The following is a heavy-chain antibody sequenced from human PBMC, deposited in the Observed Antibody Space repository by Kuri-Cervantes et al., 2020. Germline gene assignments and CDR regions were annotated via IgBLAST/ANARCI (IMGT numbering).Heavy chain of an antibody. CDR2: INAGNGNT. J-gene: IGHJ4*02. Sequence: ASVKVSCKASGYTFTSYAMHWVRQAPGQRLEWMGWINAGNGNTKYSQKFQGRVTITRDTSTSTAYMELSSLRSEDTAVYYCARVGGSDKPNFDYWGQGTLVTVSS. CDR3: ARVGGSDKPNFDY. CDR1: GYTFTSYA. V-gene: IGHV1-3*01. D-gene: IGHD6-25*01.